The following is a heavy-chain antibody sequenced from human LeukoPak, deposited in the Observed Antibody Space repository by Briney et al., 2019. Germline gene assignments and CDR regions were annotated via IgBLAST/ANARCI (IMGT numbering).Heavy chain of an antibody. CDR3: ARGLSGYYSYGMDV. CDR2: IIPILGIA. V-gene: IGHV1-69*04. D-gene: IGHD3-10*01. CDR1: GGTFSSSA. J-gene: IGHJ6*02. Sequence: SVKVSCKASGGTFSSSAISWVRQAPGQGLEWMGRIIPILGIANYAQKFQGRVTITADKSTSTAYMELSSLRSEDTAVYYCARGLSGYYSYGMDVWGQGTTVTVSS.